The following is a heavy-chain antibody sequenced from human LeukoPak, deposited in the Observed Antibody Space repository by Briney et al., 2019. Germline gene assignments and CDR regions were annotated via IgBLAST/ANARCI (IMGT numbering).Heavy chain of an antibody. CDR1: GFTVSSNY. Sequence: GGSLRLSCAASGFTVSSNYMSWVRQAPGKGLEWVSVIYSGGSTYYADSVKGRFTISRDNSKNTLYLQMNSLRAEDTAVYYCAKDWSNPRYGSGSYYLNYGMDVWGQGTTVTVSS. D-gene: IGHD3-10*01. CDR2: IYSGGST. J-gene: IGHJ6*02. V-gene: IGHV3-66*02. CDR3: AKDWSNPRYGSGSYYLNYGMDV.